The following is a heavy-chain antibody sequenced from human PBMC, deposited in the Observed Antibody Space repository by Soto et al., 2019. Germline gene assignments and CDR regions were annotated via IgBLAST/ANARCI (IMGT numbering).Heavy chain of an antibody. J-gene: IGHJ6*03. D-gene: IGHD3-9*01. CDR2: INWNGGST. CDR3: ARESYDILTGYYNYYMDV. CDR1: GFTFDDYG. Sequence: GGSLRLSCAASGFTFDDYGMSWVRQAPGKGLEWVSGINWNGGSTGYADSVKGRFTISRDNAKNSLYLQMNSLRAEDTALYHCARESYDILTGYYNYYMDVWGKGTTVTVSS. V-gene: IGHV3-20*01.